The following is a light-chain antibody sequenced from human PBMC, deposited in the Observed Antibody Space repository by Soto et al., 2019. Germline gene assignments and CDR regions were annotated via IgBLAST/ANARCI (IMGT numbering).Light chain of an antibody. V-gene: IGKV4-1*01. J-gene: IGKJ1*01. CDR1: QSVLYSSNNRNY. Sequence: DIVMTQSPDSLAVSLGEGATINCKSSQSVLYSSNNRNYLAWYQQKTRQPPKILIYWASTRESGVPSRFSGSGSGTDFTLTISSLQAEDMEVYYCQQYYDSPWTFGQGTKVDIK. CDR2: WAS. CDR3: QQYYDSPWT.